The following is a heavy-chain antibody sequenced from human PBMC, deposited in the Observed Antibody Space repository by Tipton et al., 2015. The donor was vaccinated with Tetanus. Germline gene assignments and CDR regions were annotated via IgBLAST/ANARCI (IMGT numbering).Heavy chain of an antibody. Sequence: QSGAEVKKPGASVKVSCKASGYTFTGYYMHWVRQAPGQGLEWMGRINPNSGGTNYAQKFQGRVTVTRDTSISTAYMELSRLRSDDTAVYYCARSPGGSGSYTDYWGQGTLVTVSS. V-gene: IGHV1-2*06. CDR2: INPNSGGT. CDR3: ARSPGGSGSYTDY. D-gene: IGHD1-26*01. J-gene: IGHJ4*02. CDR1: GYTFTGYY.